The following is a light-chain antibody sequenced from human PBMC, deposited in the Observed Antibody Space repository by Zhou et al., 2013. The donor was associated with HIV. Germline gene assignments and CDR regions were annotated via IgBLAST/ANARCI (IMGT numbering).Light chain of an antibody. V-gene: IGKV1-33*01. CDR2: DAS. Sequence: DIQMTQSPSSLSASIGDRVTITCQASQDISDSLNWYQQRPGKAPKLLIYDASNLETGVPSRFSGSVSVTGFSLTISSLQPEDFATYYCQQANSFPWTFGQGTKVEIK. CDR3: QQANSFPWT. CDR1: QDISDS. J-gene: IGKJ1*01.